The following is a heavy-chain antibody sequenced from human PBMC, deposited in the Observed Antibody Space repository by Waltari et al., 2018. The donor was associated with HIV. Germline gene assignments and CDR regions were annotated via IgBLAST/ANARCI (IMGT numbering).Heavy chain of an antibody. D-gene: IGHD1-26*01. V-gene: IGHV4-59*08. CDR1: GYSISSYY. CDR3: ARHETGGARKAFDI. Sequence: QVQLQESGPGLVKPSETLSLTCTVSGYSISSYYWSWIRQPPGKGLEWIGYSYYSGSTNYNPSRKSRVTVSVDTSKNQFSLNLSSVTAADTAVYYCARHETGGARKAFDIWGQGTMVTVSS. J-gene: IGHJ3*02. CDR2: SYYSGST.